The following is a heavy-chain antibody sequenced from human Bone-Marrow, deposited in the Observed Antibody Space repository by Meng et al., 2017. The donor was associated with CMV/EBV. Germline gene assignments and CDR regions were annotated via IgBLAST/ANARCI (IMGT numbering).Heavy chain of an antibody. CDR3: AKVEWFGELPLDY. D-gene: IGHD3-10*01. CDR2: IRYDGSNK. V-gene: IGHV3-30*02. J-gene: IGHJ4*02. Sequence: GESLKISCAASGFTFSSYAMHWVRQAPGKGLEWVAFIRYDGSNKYYADSVKGRFTISRDNSKNTLYLQMNSLRAEDTAVYYCAKVEWFGELPLDYWGQGTLVTVSS. CDR1: GFTFSSYA.